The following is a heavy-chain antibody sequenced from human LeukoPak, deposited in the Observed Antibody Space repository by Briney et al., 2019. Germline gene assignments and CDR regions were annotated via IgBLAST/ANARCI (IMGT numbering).Heavy chain of an antibody. D-gene: IGHD3-22*01. CDR2: IYHSGST. V-gene: IGHV4-30-2*01. CDR3: ARDNYYDSSVFDY. J-gene: IGHJ4*02. Sequence: SETLSLACAVSGGSISSGGYSWSWIRQPPGKGLEWIGYIYHSGSTYYNPSLKSRVTISVDRSKNQFSLKLSPVTAADTAVYYCARDNYYDSSVFDYWGQGTLVTVSS. CDR1: GGSISSGGYS.